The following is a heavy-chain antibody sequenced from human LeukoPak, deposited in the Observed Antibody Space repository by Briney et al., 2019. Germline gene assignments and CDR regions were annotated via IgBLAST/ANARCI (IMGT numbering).Heavy chain of an antibody. CDR1: GYTFTSPY. Sequence: ASVKVSCKASGYTFTSPYMHWVRQAPGQGLEWMGWVSPFIGNTPYAQKLQGRVTMTTDTSTSTAYMELRSLRSDDTAVYYCARDTNYIRDYWGQGTLVTVSS. D-gene: IGHD4/OR15-4a*01. V-gene: IGHV1-18*04. J-gene: IGHJ4*02. CDR2: VSPFIGNT. CDR3: ARDTNYIRDY.